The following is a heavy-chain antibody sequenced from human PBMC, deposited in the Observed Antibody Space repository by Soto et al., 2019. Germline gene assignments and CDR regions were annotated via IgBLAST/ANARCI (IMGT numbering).Heavy chain of an antibody. Sequence: HPGGSLRLSCASSGFTFSSHAMHWVRQAPGKGLEWVANIWFDGSSTSYADSVKGRFTISRDNAKNTLYLQMNSLRAEDTAVYYCARDDGTVTFDYWGQGTLVTVSS. CDR1: GFTFSSHA. D-gene: IGHD4-17*01. J-gene: IGHJ4*02. CDR3: ARDDGTVTFDY. V-gene: IGHV3-74*01. CDR2: IWFDGSST.